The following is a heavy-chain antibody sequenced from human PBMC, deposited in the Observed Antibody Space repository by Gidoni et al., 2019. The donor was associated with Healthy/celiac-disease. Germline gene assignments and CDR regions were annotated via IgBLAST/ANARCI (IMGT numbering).Heavy chain of an antibody. CDR3: ARSLRWELLHKLFDY. J-gene: IGHJ4*02. CDR2: ISSSSSYT. Sequence: QVQLVESGGGLVKPGGSLRLSCAASGFTFSDYYMSWIRQAPGKGLEWVSYISSSSSYTNYADSVKGRFTISRDNAKNSLYLQMNSLRAEDTAVYYCARSLRWELLHKLFDYWGQGTLVTVSS. V-gene: IGHV3-11*05. D-gene: IGHD1-26*01. CDR1: GFTFSDYY.